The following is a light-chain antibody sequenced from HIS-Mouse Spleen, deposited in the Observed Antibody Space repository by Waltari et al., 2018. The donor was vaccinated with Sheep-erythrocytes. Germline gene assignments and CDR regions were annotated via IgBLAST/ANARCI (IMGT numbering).Light chain of an antibody. CDR1: SSDVGSYDY. V-gene: IGLV2-11*01. Sequence: QSALIQPPSVSGSPGQSVTISCTGTSSDVGSYDYVSWYQQHPGTVPKPMIYNVNTRPSGVPARFSGSKSGNTASMTISGLQAEDEADYYCCSYAGSSTPWVFGGGTKLTVL. J-gene: IGLJ3*02. CDR3: CSYAGSSTPWV. CDR2: NVN.